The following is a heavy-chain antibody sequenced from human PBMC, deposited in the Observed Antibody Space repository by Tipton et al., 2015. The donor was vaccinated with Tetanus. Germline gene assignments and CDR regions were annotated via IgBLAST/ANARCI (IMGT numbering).Heavy chain of an antibody. CDR1: GFTFRTYA. J-gene: IGHJ4*02. Sequence: QSGAEVKKPGSSVMVSCRASGFTFRTYAVTWVRQAPGHGLEWMGRIIPSLAAADYSPKFRGRLTVTADTSTTTAYMELRSLTPDDTAVYYCARAASGTHTETGRDDYWGQGTLVTVS. V-gene: IGHV1-69*04. D-gene: IGHD1-14*01. CDR3: ARAASGTHTETGRDDY. CDR2: IIPSLAAA.